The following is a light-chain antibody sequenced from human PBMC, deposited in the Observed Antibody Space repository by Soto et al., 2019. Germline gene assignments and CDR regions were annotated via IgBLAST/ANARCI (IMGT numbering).Light chain of an antibody. CDR2: DES. CDR1: QGISNS. Sequence: DIQMTQSPSSLSASVGDRVTITCRASQGISNSLAWSQQEPGKVPKLLIYDESTLQSGVSSRFSGSGSGTDFTLTISSLQPEDVATYYCQKYDSAPEAFGQGTKVEIK. V-gene: IGKV1-27*01. J-gene: IGKJ1*01. CDR3: QKYDSAPEA.